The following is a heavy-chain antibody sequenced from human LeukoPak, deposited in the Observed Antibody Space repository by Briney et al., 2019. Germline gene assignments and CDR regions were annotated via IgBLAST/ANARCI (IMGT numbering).Heavy chain of an antibody. Sequence: GGSLRLSCAASGFTFSSYAMHWVRQAPGKGLEWVANIKQDGSEKYYVDSVKGRFTVSKDNAKNSLYLQMNSLRAEDTAVYYCTSANYGPAYWGQGTLVTVSS. D-gene: IGHD5-24*01. CDR1: GFTFSSYA. V-gene: IGHV3-7*01. CDR3: TSANYGPAY. CDR2: IKQDGSEK. J-gene: IGHJ4*02.